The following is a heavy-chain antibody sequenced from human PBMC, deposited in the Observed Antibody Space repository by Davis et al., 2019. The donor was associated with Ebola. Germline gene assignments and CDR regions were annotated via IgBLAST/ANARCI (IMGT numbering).Heavy chain of an antibody. J-gene: IGHJ4*02. CDR2: IIPILGIA. CDR1: GGTFSSYA. Sequence: SVKVSCKASGGTFSSYAISWVRQAPGQGLEWMGRIIPILGIANYAQKFQGRVTMTRDTSTSTVYMELSSLRSEDTAVYYCARDQATVTTSYFDYWGQGTLVTVSS. CDR3: ARDQATVTTSYFDY. D-gene: IGHD4-11*01. V-gene: IGHV1-69*04.